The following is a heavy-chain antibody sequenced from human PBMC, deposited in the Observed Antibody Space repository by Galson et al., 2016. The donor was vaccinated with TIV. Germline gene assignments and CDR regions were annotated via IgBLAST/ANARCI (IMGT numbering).Heavy chain of an antibody. V-gene: IGHV3-9*01. CDR1: GFTFDDYA. Sequence: SLRLSCAASGFTFDDYAMHWVRQAPGKGLEWVSGISWNSAYIAYADSVKGRFTISRDSAKNSLYLQMNSLRAEDTALYYCAKDMNRCWSSSNCYSYDYYYYGLDVWGQGTTVTGSS. CDR2: ISWNSAYI. CDR3: AKDMNRCWSSSNCYSYDYYYYGLDV. J-gene: IGHJ6*02. D-gene: IGHD2-2*02.